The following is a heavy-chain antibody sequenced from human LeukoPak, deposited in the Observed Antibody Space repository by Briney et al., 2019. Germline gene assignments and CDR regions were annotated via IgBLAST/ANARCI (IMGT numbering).Heavy chain of an antibody. J-gene: IGHJ5*01. D-gene: IGHD6-19*01. CDR1: GFAFSVYA. V-gene: IGHV3-23*01. Sequence: GGSLRLSCTASGFAFSVYAMSWLRKPPGKGLEWVSTINANSGTTSYAASVRGRFTISRDNSKNTLYLQLNTLRADDTATYYCAKPISGGLAVTADWFHPWGQGTLVVVSS. CDR2: INANSGTT. CDR3: AKPISGGLAVTADWFHP.